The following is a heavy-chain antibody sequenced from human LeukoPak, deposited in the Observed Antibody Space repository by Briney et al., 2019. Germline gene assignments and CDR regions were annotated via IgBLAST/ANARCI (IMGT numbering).Heavy chain of an antibody. J-gene: IGHJ4*02. V-gene: IGHV3-48*01. CDR1: GFSFSSYS. CDR3: ARARNNYDSSGYSALDY. D-gene: IGHD3-22*01. CDR2: ISSSGSTI. Sequence: GGSLRLSCAASGFSFSSYSMNWVRQAPGKGLEWVSYISSSGSTIYYADSVKGRFTISRDNSQSTLYLQMNSLRAEDTAVYYCARARNNYDSSGYSALDYWGQGTLVTVSS.